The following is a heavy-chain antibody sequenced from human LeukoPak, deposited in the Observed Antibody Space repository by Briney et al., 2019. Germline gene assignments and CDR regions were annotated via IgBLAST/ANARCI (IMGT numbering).Heavy chain of an antibody. Sequence: PGGSLRLSCAASGFTFTSYWMTWVRQAPGKGLEWVANINQDGSEKYYVDSVKGRFTIFRDNAKSSLCLQMNSLRADDTAVYYCAREGTGNHDYWGQGTLVTVSS. CDR1: GFTFTSYW. CDR2: INQDGSEK. V-gene: IGHV3-7*01. CDR3: AREGTGNHDY. D-gene: IGHD1-1*01. J-gene: IGHJ4*02.